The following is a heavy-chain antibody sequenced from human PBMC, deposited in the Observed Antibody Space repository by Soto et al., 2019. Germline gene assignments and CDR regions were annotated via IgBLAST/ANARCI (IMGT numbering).Heavy chain of an antibody. Sequence: QVQLVQSGAEVKKPGSSVKVSCKASGGTFSSYAISWVRQAPGQGLEWMGGIIPIFGTANYAQKFQGRVTITADKSTSTAYMELSSLRSEDTAVYYCARRRRWYSGSYIAFDIWGQGTMVTVSS. CDR3: ARRRRWYSGSYIAFDI. J-gene: IGHJ3*02. CDR1: GGTFSSYA. V-gene: IGHV1-69*06. D-gene: IGHD1-26*01. CDR2: IIPIFGTA.